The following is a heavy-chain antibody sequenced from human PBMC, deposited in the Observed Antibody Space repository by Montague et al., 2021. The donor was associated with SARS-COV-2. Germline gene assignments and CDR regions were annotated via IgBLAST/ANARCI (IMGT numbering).Heavy chain of an antibody. V-gene: IGHV4-61*09. CDR1: GASIDTGNHY. Sequence: TLSLTCRVSGASIDTGNHYWTWIRQSAGQGLEWIGNIYNSGPTNYNPSLKSRVTISPDRAKNHFSLLLSSVTAADTATYYCGRDSVSYGLDVWGQGTTVTVSS. J-gene: IGHJ6*02. CDR3: GRDSVSYGLDV. D-gene: IGHD3-16*01. CDR2: IYNSGPT.